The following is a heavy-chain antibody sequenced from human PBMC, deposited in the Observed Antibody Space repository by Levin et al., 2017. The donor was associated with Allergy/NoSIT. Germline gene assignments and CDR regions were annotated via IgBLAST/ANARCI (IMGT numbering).Heavy chain of an antibody. D-gene: IGHD2-15*01. V-gene: IGHV3-30-3*01. J-gene: IGHJ4*02. CDR1: GFTFSSYA. CDR3: ARDSVAADHNFDY. Sequence: GGSLRLSCAASGFTFSSYAMHWVRQAPGKGLEWVAVISYDGSNKYYADSVKGRFTISRDNSKNTLYLQMNSLRAEDTAVYYCARDSVAADHNFDYWGQGTLVTVSS. CDR2: ISYDGSNK.